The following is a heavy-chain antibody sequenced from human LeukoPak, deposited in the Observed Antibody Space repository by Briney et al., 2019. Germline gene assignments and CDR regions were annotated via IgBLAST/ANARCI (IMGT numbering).Heavy chain of an antibody. D-gene: IGHD3-3*01. CDR3: ARGDYDFWSGYSDYAFDI. CDR1: GGSFSSYY. J-gene: IGHJ3*02. CDR2: IDHSGST. Sequence: SETLSLTCAVYGGSFSSYYWSWIRQPPGKGLEWIGEIDHSGSTNYNPSLKSRVTISVDTSKNQFSLKLSSVTAADTAVYYCARGDYDFWSGYSDYAFDIWGQGTMVTVSS. V-gene: IGHV4-34*01.